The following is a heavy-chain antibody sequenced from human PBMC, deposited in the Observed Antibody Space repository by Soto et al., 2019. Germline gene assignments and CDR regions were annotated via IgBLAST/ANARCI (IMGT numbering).Heavy chain of an antibody. Sequence: QVQLQESGPGLVKPSQTLSLTCTVSGGSISSGGYYWSWIRQHPGKGLEWIGYIYYSGSTYYNPSLKSRATISVDTSKNQFSLKLSSLTAADTAVYYCARDGGDYGGAFDIWGQGTMVTVSS. CDR2: IYYSGST. V-gene: IGHV4-31*03. CDR3: ARDGGDYGGAFDI. CDR1: GGSISSGGYY. D-gene: IGHD4-17*01. J-gene: IGHJ3*02.